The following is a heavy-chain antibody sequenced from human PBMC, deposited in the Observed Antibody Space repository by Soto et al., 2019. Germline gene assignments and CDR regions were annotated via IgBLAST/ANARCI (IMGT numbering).Heavy chain of an antibody. V-gene: IGHV1-18*01. D-gene: IGHD4-17*01. CDR1: GYTFTGYG. CDR2: ISAYNGNT. CDR3: ARERGYGDYGSGY. J-gene: IGHJ4*02. Sequence: QVQLVQSGAEVKKPGASVKVSCKASGYTFTGYGISWVRQAPGQGLEWMGWISAYNGNTNYAQKLQGIVTMTTDTSTSTDYMEMRSLRADDTAVYYCARERGYGDYGSGYWGQGTLVTVSS.